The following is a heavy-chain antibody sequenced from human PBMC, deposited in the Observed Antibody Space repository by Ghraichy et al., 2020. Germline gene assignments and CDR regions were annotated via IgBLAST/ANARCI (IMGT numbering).Heavy chain of an antibody. Sequence: SETLSLTCAVYGGSFSGYYWSWIRQPPGKGLEWIGEINHSGITNYNPSLKSRVTTSVDTSKNQFSLKLSSVTAADTAVYYCARGRGYGGGIDYWGQGTLVTVSS. CDR2: INHSGIT. V-gene: IGHV4-34*01. J-gene: IGHJ4*02. CDR3: ARGRGYGGGIDY. D-gene: IGHD4-23*01. CDR1: GGSFSGYY.